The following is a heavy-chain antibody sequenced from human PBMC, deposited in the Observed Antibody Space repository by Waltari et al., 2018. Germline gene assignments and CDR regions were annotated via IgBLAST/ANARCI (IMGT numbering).Heavy chain of an antibody. J-gene: IGHJ5*02. Sequence: VQPVLSASGLAQPGVSRTPFCAASAPFFRHSSFPRLPQAPRQSLEWVANMKQDGSEKYYVDSVKGRLTITRDNAENWRYLQMNSLRVEDAAGYYCAREAVAGIPEFDPWGQGTLVTVSS. V-gene: IGHV3-7*01. CDR3: AREAVAGIPEFDP. D-gene: IGHD6-19*01. CDR1: APFFRHSS. CDR2: MKQDGSEK.